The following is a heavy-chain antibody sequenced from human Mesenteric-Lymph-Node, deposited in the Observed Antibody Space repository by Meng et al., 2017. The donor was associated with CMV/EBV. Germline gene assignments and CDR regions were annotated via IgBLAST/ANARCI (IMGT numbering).Heavy chain of an antibody. D-gene: IGHD2-21*01. CDR2: MDNSGRTT. CDR1: GFSVGDSE. V-gene: IGHV3-48*03. CDR3: AKDMRRELIPRGMDV. J-gene: IGHJ6*02. Sequence: GESLKISCAVSGFSVGDSEMNWVRQAPGRRLEWVSYMDNSGRTTYYADSVKGRFTISRDTLKNTLFLQMNSLRVEDTAVYYCAKDMRRELIPRGMDVWGQGTTVTVSS.